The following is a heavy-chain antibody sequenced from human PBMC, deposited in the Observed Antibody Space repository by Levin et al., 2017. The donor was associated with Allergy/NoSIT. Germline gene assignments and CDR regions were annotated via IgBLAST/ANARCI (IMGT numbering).Heavy chain of an antibody. Sequence: GASVKVSCAASGFTFSGYAMHWVRQAPGKGLEYVSAISGNGGTTYYANSVKGRFTISRDNSKNTLYLQMGGLRAEDMAVYYCARICRADGRFDYWGQGTLVTVSS. CDR3: ARICRADGRFDY. J-gene: IGHJ4*02. CDR1: GFTFSGYA. CDR2: ISGNGGTT. V-gene: IGHV3-64*01. D-gene: IGHD3-3*01.